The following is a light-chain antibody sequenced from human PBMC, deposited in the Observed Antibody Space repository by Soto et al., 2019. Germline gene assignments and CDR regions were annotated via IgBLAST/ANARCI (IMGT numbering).Light chain of an antibody. CDR1: QSVSIN. V-gene: IGKV3-15*01. J-gene: IGKJ1*01. CDR2: GAS. CDR3: QQYNNWPPT. Sequence: EIVLTQSPGTLSLSPGERATLSCRASQSVSINLAWYQQKPGQAPRLLIYGASSRATGIPARFSGSGSGTEFTLTISSLQSEDSAVYFCQQYNNWPPTFGQGTKV.